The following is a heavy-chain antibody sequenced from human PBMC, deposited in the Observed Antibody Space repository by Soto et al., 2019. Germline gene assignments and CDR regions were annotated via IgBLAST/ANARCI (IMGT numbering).Heavy chain of an antibody. J-gene: IGHJ5*02. CDR3: VRDELYRVPRWSSGWFDP. CDR1: GYTFTIYG. V-gene: IGHV1-18*01. D-gene: IGHD3-3*01. Sequence: ASVKVSCKASGYTFTIYGISSVRQAPGQGLEWMGWISAYNGNTNFAQKFQGRVTMTTDTSMSTAYMELRSLRSDDTAVYYCVRDELYRVPRWSSGWFDPWGQGTLVTVSS. CDR2: ISAYNGNT.